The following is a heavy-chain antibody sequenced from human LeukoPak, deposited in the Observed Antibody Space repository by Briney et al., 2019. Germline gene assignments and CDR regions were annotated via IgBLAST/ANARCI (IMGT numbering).Heavy chain of an antibody. CDR2: ISSSATTI. CDR3: TRDRWGKYYFDY. J-gene: IGHJ4*02. CDR1: GFPFSDFY. V-gene: IGHV3-11*01. D-gene: IGHD7-27*01. Sequence: PGGSLRLSCAPSGFPFSDFYMSWIRQAPGKGLERGSYISSSATTIYYADSVKGRFTISRDNAKNSLYLQMNNLRAEDTAVYYCTRDRWGKYYFDYWGQGTLVTVSS.